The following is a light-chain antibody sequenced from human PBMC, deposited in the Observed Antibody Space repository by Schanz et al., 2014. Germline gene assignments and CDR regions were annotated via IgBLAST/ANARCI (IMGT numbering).Light chain of an antibody. CDR2: DDS. Sequence: SYELTQPPSVSVAPGKTARITCGGNNIGSKSVHWYQQKPGQAPVLVVYDDSDRPSGIPERFSGSKSGKTASLTVSGLQAEDEADYYCSSYAGSPVVFGGGTQLTVL. CDR3: SSYAGSPVV. V-gene: IGLV3-21*03. CDR1: NIGSKS. J-gene: IGLJ2*01.